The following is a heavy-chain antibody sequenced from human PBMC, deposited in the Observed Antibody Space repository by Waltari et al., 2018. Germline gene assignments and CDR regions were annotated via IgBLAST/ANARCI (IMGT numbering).Heavy chain of an antibody. V-gene: IGHV4-38-2*02. CDR3: AREGVVVAATLYYFDY. CDR2: IYPRGST. CDR1: GYSISSGYY. J-gene: IGHJ4*02. Sequence: QVQLQESGPGLVKPSETLSLTCAVSGYSISSGYYWGWIRQPPGKGLEWIGSIYPRGSTYDNPSLRGRVTISVDTSKNQFSRKLSSVTAADTAVYYCAREGVVVAATLYYFDYWGQGTLVTVSS. D-gene: IGHD2-15*01.